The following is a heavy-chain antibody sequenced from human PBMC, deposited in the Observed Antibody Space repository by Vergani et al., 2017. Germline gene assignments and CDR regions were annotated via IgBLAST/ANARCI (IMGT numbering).Heavy chain of an antibody. J-gene: IGHJ4*02. CDR2: ISSDGNHK. CDR1: GFTFRSYS. Sequence: QVQLVESGGGVVQPGRSLRLSCVASGFTFRSYSMNWVRQAPGKGLEWVTIISSDGNHKFFADSVKGRFTISRDNSKNTLYLEINSLRPEDTAMYYCANIAVAGETFDYWGQGTLVTVSS. D-gene: IGHD6-19*01. V-gene: IGHV3-30-3*01. CDR3: ANIAVAGETFDY.